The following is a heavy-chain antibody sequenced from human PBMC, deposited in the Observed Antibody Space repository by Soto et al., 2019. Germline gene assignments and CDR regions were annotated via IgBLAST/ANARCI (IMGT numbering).Heavy chain of an antibody. J-gene: IGHJ4*02. CDR2: IFHSGST. D-gene: IGHD1-26*01. V-gene: IGHV4-59*01. CDR3: ARDQNGSPHFDY. CDR1: GVSISSFY. Sequence: PSETLSLTCTVSGVSISSFYWSWIRQPPGKGLEWIGYIFHSGSTNYNPSLKSRATISVDTSKNLFSLKLSSVTAADTAVYYCARDQNGSPHFDYWGQGTLVTVSS.